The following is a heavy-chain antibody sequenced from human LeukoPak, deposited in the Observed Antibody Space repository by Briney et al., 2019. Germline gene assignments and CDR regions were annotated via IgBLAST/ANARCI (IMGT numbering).Heavy chain of an antibody. CDR2: ISACNGNT. CDR3: ARNYDILTGYYPFDY. J-gene: IGHJ4*02. D-gene: IGHD3-9*01. Sequence: ASVKVSCKASGYTFTSYGIRWVRQAPGQGLEWMGWISACNGNTNYAQKLQGRVTMTTDTSTSTAYMELRSLRSDDTAVYYCARNYDILTGYYPFDYWGQGTLVTVSS. V-gene: IGHV1-18*04. CDR1: GYTFTSYG.